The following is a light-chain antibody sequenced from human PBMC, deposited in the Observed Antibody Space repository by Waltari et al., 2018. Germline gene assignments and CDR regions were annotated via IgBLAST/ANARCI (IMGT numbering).Light chain of an antibody. CDR3: QQYYNTPQT. Sequence: DIVMTQSPDYLAVSLGERVTINCKSSQSVLYSSNNKNYLLWYQQKPGQPPKLLIYWASTRESGVPDRFSGSGSETDFTLTISSLQAEDVAVYYCQQYYNTPQTFGQGTKVEIK. CDR2: WAS. J-gene: IGKJ1*01. CDR1: QSVLYSSNNKNY. V-gene: IGKV4-1*01.